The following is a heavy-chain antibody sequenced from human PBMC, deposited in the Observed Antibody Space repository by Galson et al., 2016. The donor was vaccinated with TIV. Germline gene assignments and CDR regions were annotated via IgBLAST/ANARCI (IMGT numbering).Heavy chain of an antibody. CDR3: ARDENYIDV. CDR2: IGASGSTI. Sequence: CAASGFTFSSYSMNWVRQVPGKAPEWISYIGASGSTIYYAEAVKGRFTISRDDAMNSVYLQMNSLRAEDTAVYSCARDENYIDVWGRGTTVTVSS. J-gene: IGHJ6*03. CDR1: GFTFSSYS. V-gene: IGHV3-48*01.